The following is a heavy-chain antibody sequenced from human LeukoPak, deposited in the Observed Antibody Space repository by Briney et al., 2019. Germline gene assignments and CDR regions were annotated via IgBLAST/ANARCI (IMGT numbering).Heavy chain of an antibody. V-gene: IGHV1-18*01. CDR3: ASPSYCSSTSCYLHDAFDI. CDR1: GYTFTSYG. CDR2: ISAYNGNT. Sequence: GASVKVSCKASGYTFTSYGISWVRQAPGQGLEWMGWISAYNGNTNYAQKLQGRVTMTTDTSTSTAYMELRSLRSDDTAVYYCASPSYCSSTSCYLHDAFDIWGQGTMVTVSS. D-gene: IGHD2-2*01. J-gene: IGHJ3*02.